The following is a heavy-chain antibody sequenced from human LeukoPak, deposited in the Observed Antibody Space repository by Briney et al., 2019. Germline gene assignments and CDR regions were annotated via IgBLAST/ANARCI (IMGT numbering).Heavy chain of an antibody. CDR1: EFSLHTDGVG. Sequence: SGPTLVSPTHPLTLTYTFSEFSLHTDGVGVGWVRQPPRKALEWLALIYWDDGKRYSPSLKRRLTITKDTAKNQVVLTMTYMDPVDTATYYCARRFPARKYFDYWGQGTLVTASS. D-gene: IGHD1-14*01. J-gene: IGHJ4*02. CDR3: ARRFPARKYFDY. V-gene: IGHV2-5*02. CDR2: IYWDDGK.